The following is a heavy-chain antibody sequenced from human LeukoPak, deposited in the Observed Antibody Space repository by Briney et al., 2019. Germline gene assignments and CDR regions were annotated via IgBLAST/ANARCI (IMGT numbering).Heavy chain of an antibody. Sequence: EASVKVSCKASGYTFTSYGISWVRQAPGQGLEWMGWISAYNGNTNYAQKLQGRVTMTTDTSTSTAYMELRSLRSDDTAVYYCARLYGSGSYSDAFDIWGQGTMVTVSS. V-gene: IGHV1-18*01. D-gene: IGHD3-10*01. J-gene: IGHJ3*02. CDR1: GYTFTSYG. CDR3: ARLYGSGSYSDAFDI. CDR2: ISAYNGNT.